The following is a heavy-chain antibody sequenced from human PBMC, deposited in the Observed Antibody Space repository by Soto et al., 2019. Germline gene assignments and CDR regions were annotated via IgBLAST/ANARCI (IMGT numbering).Heavy chain of an antibody. CDR3: ARDRGGYGPPDV. CDR1: GFTFSDSY. V-gene: IGHV3-11*06. J-gene: IGHJ6*02. D-gene: IGHD3-10*01. CDR2: ISGSSGYT. Sequence: QVQLVESGGGLVKPGGSLRLSCAASGFTFSDSYMSWIGQAPGKGLQWVAYISGSSGYTGYADSVKGRFTISRDNAKNSLYLQMNSLRAEDTAVYYCARDRGGYGPPDVWGQGTTVTVSS.